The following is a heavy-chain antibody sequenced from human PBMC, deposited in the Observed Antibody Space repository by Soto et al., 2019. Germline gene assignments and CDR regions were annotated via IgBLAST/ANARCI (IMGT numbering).Heavy chain of an antibody. Sequence: QVQLQESGPGLVKPSGTLSLTCAVSGGSVTNDNWWSWVRQPPGKGLEWIGEIYHSGSTNYNPSLKSRVTISIDTSNNQSSLKLNSVTAADTAVFYCASGGGGGNYWGQGTLVTVSS. CDR3: ASGGGGGNY. J-gene: IGHJ4*02. V-gene: IGHV4-4*02. D-gene: IGHD3-16*01. CDR1: GGSVTNDNW. CDR2: IYHSGST.